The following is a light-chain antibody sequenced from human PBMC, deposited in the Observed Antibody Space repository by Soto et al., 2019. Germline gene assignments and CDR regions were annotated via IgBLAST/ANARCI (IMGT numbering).Light chain of an antibody. J-gene: IGKJ1*01. CDR2: GAS. CDR3: QQYNNWPGT. V-gene: IGKV3-15*01. CDR1: QSINNN. Sequence: EIVMTQSPGTLSVSPGERATLSCRASQSINNNLAWYQQKPGLAPRLLIYGASTRATGIPARFSGSGSGTEFTLTISSLQSEDFAVYYCQQYNNWPGTFGQGTKVEIK.